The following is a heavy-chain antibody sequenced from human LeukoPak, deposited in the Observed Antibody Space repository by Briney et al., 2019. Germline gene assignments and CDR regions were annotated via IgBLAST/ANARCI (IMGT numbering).Heavy chain of an antibody. J-gene: IGHJ4*02. D-gene: IGHD3-10*01. V-gene: IGHV1-24*01. CDR3: ATDGPYYGSGSYYPY. Sequence: ASVKVSCKVSGYTLTELSMHWVRQAPGKGLEWMGGFDPEDGETIYAQKFQGRVTMTEDTSTDTAYMELSSLRSEDTAVYYCATDGPYYGSGSYYPYWGQGTLVTVSS. CDR2: FDPEDGET. CDR1: GYTLTELS.